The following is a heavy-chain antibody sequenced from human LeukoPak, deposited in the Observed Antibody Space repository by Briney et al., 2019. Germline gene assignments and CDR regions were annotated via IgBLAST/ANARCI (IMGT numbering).Heavy chain of an antibody. J-gene: IGHJ4*02. CDR3: AKGSPRGGLDY. Sequence: GGSLRLSCAASDLTFSTFTMHWVRQAPGKGLEWVSSISSSSRTINYADSVQGRFTVSRYNANNSMYLQMNDLRREDTALYYCAKGSPRGGLDYWGQGTLVTVSS. D-gene: IGHD1-14*01. CDR1: DLTFSTFT. CDR2: ISSSSRTI. V-gene: IGHV3-48*01.